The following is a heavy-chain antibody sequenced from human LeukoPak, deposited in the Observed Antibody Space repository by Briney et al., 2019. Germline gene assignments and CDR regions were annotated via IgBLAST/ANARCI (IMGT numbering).Heavy chain of an antibody. D-gene: IGHD3-9*01. J-gene: IGHJ6*02. CDR1: GYTFTSYG. V-gene: IGHV1-18*01. CDR3: ARDERFDWFYGMDV. CDR2: ISAYNGNT. Sequence: GASVKVSCKASGYTFTSYGISWVRQAPGQGLEWMGWISAYNGNTKYAQKLQGRGTMTTDTSTGTAYMALRSLRSDDTAVYYCARDERFDWFYGMDVWGQGPTVTVSS.